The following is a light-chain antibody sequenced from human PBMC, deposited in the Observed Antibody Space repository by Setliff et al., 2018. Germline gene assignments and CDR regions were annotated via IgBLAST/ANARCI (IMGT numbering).Light chain of an antibody. J-gene: IGLJ1*01. Sequence: QSVLTQPPSVSGAPGQRVTISCTGSSSNIGAGYDVHWYQQLPGTAPKLLIYGNSNRPSGVPDRFSGSKSGTSASLAITGLQAEDEADYYCCSYAGSPNSYVFGTGTKVTVL. CDR1: SSNIGAGYD. CDR3: CSYAGSPNSYV. CDR2: GNS. V-gene: IGLV1-40*01.